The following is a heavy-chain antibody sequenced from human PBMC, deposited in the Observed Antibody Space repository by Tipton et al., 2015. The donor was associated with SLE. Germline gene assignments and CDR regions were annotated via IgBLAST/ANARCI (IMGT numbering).Heavy chain of an antibody. Sequence: TLSLTCTVSGGSISSYYWSWIRQPPGKGLEWIGEINHSGSTNYNPSLKSRVTISVDTSKNQFSLKLSSVTAADTAVYYCARGPVSFEPGYDYWGQGTMVTVSS. V-gene: IGHV4-34*01. J-gene: IGHJ3*01. CDR1: GGSISSYY. CDR2: INHSGST. D-gene: IGHD1-20*01. CDR3: ARGPVSFEPGYDY.